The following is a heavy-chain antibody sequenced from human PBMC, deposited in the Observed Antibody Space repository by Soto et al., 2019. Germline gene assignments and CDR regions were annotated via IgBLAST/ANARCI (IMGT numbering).Heavy chain of an antibody. V-gene: IGHV4-4*02. CDR2: IYHSGST. Sequence: QMQLQESGPGLVKPSGTLSLTCTVSGVSINSANWWTWVRQSPGKGLEWIGEIYHSGSTNFNPSLKGRVTISVDVAKNQSYLELTSVTAPETALYYCARYCGGGSGYFGAIDICGKGTMVTVSS. J-gene: IGHJ3*02. CDR1: GVSINSANW. CDR3: ARYCGGGSGYFGAIDI. D-gene: IGHD2-15*01.